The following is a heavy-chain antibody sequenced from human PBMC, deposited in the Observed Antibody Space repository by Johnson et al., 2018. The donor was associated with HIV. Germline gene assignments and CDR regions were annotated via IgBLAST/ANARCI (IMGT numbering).Heavy chain of an antibody. V-gene: IGHV3-7*01. D-gene: IGHD3-3*02. Sequence: QLMESGGGVVQPGRSLRLSCAASGFTFSSYAMHWVRQAPGKGLEWVANIKQDGSEKYYVDSVKGRFTISRDNVKNSVYLLMNSLGAEDTAFYYCARAHLIFPKNAIDIWGQGTMVTVSS. CDR2: IKQDGSEK. CDR1: GFTFSSYA. J-gene: IGHJ3*02. CDR3: ARAHLIFPKNAIDI.